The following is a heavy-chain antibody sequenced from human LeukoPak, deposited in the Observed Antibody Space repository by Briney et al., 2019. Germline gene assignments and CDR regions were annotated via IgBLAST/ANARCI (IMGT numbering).Heavy chain of an antibody. CDR2: IYYSGAT. CDR3: ARIIDVVAAIPFDP. J-gene: IGHJ5*02. D-gene: IGHD2-15*01. V-gene: IGHV4-39*01. Sequence: PSETLSLTCTVSGGSISNSIYYWAWIRQPPGKGLEWIGSIYYSGATYYNPSLKSRVTISIDTSKNQFSLKLSSVTAADTAVYYCARIIDVVAAIPFDPWGQGTLVTVSS. CDR1: GGSISNSIYY.